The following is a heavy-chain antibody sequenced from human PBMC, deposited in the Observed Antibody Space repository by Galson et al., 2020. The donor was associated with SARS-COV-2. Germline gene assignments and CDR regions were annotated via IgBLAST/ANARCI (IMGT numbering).Heavy chain of an antibody. CDR3: AKDLIPGACDYWDF. V-gene: IGHV3-23*01. Sequence: AGSLSLSCAVSGFTFSNYAMGWVRQAPGKGLEWVSAISGSGDSTYDADSVKGRFTISRDNSTNTLYLQMTSLRVEETAVYYCAKDLIPGACDYWDFWGKGTPGTV. CDR1: GFTFSNYA. CDR2: ISGSGDST. J-gene: IGHJ6*03.